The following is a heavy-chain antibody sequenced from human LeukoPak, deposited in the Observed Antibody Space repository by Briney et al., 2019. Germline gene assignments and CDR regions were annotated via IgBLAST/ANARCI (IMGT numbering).Heavy chain of an antibody. J-gene: IGHJ4*02. V-gene: IGHV1-2*02. CDR3: ARAMTTVTTYRLNY. CDR1: GXTXTXXX. Sequence: XXSXXXXGXTXTXXXMHWVRQAPGQGLEWMGWINPNSGGTNYAQKFQGRVTMTRDTSISTAYMELSRLRSDDTAVYYCARAMTTVTTYRLNYWGQGTLVTVSS. CDR2: INPNSGGT. D-gene: IGHD4-17*01.